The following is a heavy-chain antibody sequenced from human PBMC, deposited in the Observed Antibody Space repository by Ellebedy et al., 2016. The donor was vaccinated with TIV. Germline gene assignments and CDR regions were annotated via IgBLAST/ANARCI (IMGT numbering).Heavy chain of an antibody. V-gene: IGHV4-39*01. CDR2: IYYSGST. J-gene: IGHJ4*02. CDR3: ARHIAVAVLVDY. D-gene: IGHD6-19*01. CDR1: GGSISSSSYY. Sequence: SETLSLXXAVSGGSISSSSYYWGWIRQPPGKGLEWIGSIYYSGSTYYNPSLKSRVTISVDTSKNQFSLKLSSVTAADTAVYYCARHIAVAVLVDYWGQGTLVTVSS.